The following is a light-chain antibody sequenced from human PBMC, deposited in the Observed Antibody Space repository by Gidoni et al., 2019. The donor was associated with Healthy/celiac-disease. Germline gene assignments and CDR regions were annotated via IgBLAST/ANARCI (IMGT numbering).Light chain of an antibody. CDR2: EGS. V-gene: IGLV2-23*01. CDR3: CSYAGSSTVV. J-gene: IGLJ2*01. CDR1: RSAVGSYNL. Sequence: HSALPQPASASGSPGHSITLSCPGTRSAVGSYNLVSWYQQHPGKAPKLMIYEGSKRPSGVSNRFSGSKPGNTASLTISGLQAEDEADYYCCSYAGSSTVVFGGGTKLTV.